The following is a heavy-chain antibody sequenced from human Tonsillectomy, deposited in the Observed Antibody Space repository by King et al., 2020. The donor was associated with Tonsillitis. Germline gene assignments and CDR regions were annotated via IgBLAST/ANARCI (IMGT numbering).Heavy chain of an antibody. V-gene: IGHV3-9*01. CDR1: GFIFDDYG. D-gene: IGHD6-13*01. J-gene: IGHJ4*02. CDR3: VKDISGSSSSWSGYFDY. Sequence: VQLVESGGGLVQPGRSLRLSCAASGFIFDDYGMHWVRQGPGKGLEWVSGISWNTGSIGYADSVKGRFTISRDNAKNSLYLQMNSLRVEDTALYYCVKDISGSSSSWSGYFDYWGQGTLVTVSS. CDR2: ISWNTGSI.